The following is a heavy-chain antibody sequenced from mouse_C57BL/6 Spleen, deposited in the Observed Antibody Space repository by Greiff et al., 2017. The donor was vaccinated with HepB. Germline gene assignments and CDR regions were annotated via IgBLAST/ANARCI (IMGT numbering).Heavy chain of an antibody. J-gene: IGHJ2*01. V-gene: IGHV1-64*01. CDR2: IHPNSGST. D-gene: IGHD1-1*01. Sequence: QVQHQQPGAELVKPGASVKLSCKASGYTFTSYWMHWVKQRPGQGLEWIGMIHPNSGSTNYNEKFKSKATLTVDKSSSTAYMQLSSLTSEDSAVYYCLYYYGRGSYFDYWGQGTTLTVSS. CDR3: LYYYGRGSYFDY. CDR1: GYTFTSYW.